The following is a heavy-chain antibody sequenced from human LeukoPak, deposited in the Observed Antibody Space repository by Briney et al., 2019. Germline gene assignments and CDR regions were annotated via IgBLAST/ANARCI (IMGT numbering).Heavy chain of an antibody. J-gene: IGHJ4*02. Sequence: SETLSLTCTVSGASFSGSGYYWGWIRQPPGKGLEWIGSMYSSGSTYYHASLQSRVTISIETSKNQISLRLNSVTAADTAMYYCAKGGGYGLIDYWGQGTLITVSS. CDR3: AKGGGYGLIDY. CDR1: GASFSGSGYY. V-gene: IGHV4-39*02. CDR2: MYSSGST. D-gene: IGHD1-26*01.